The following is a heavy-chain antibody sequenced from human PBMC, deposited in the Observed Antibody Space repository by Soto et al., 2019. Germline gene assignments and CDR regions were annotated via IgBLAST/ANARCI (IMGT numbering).Heavy chain of an antibody. D-gene: IGHD2-2*01. J-gene: IGHJ4*02. CDR2: ISSTTNYI. CDR3: AREDSIIIPAVSDF. Sequence: PGGSLRLSCAASGFTFTRYSMNWVRQAPGKGLEWVSSISSTTNYIYYADSMKGRFTVSRDNAKNSVYLEMNSLSAEDTALYYCAREDSIIIPAVSDFWGQGTLVTVSS. CDR1: GFTFTRYS. V-gene: IGHV3-21*01.